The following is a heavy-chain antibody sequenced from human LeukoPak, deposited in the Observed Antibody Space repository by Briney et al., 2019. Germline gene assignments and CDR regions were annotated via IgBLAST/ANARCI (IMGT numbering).Heavy chain of an antibody. CDR1: GGSVSSSYW. J-gene: IGHJ4*02. CDR2: ISYTGGA. V-gene: IGHV4-4*02. CDR3: ARHIGIVGLRGFDY. D-gene: IGHD2/OR15-2a*01. Sequence: SETLSLTCAVSGGSVSSSYWWSWVRQPPGKGLEWIGEISYTGGANYNPSLKSRVTISIDESKNQFSLKVTSVTAADTAMYYCARHIGIVGLRGFDYWGQGILVTVSS.